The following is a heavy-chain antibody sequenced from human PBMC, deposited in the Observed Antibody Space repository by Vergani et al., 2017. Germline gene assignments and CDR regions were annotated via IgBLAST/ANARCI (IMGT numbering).Heavy chain of an antibody. D-gene: IGHD3-22*01. CDR3: ARDPGVRDYYDSSGYYDYWYFDL. V-gene: IGHV1-69*01. Sequence: QVQLVQSGAEVKKPGSSVKVSCKASGGTFSSYAISWVRQAPGQGLEWMGGIIPIFGTANYEQKFQGRVTITADESTSTAYMELSSLRSEDTAVYYCARDPGVRDYYDSSGYYDYWYFDLWGRGTLVTVSS. CDR2: IIPIFGTA. J-gene: IGHJ2*01. CDR1: GGTFSSYA.